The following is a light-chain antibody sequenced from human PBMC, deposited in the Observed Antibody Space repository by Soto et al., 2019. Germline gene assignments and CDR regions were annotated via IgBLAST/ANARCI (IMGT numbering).Light chain of an antibody. Sequence: EVVLTQSPGVLSMSPGERATLSCRASQSVDSSYFAWYQQRPGQAPRLLISETSTRATGIPDRFSGSGSGTDFTLTVSRLEPEDFAVYFCQQYGSYPLTFGGGTKVDI. V-gene: IGKV3-20*01. J-gene: IGKJ4*01. CDR2: ETS. CDR3: QQYGSYPLT. CDR1: QSVDSSY.